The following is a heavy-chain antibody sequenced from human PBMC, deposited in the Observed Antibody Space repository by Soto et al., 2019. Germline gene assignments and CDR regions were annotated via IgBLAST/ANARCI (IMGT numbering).Heavy chain of an antibody. CDR1: GFTFSDYY. J-gene: IGHJ3*02. CDR2: ISSSGSTI. Sequence: QVQLVESGGGLVKPGGSLRLSCAASGFTFSDYYMSWIRQAPGKGLEWVSYISSSGSTIYYEDSVKGRFTIARDNAKNSLYLQINSLRAEDTAVYYCAREKSYCSGGSCSDAFDIWGQGTMVTVSS. D-gene: IGHD2-15*01. CDR3: AREKSYCSGGSCSDAFDI. V-gene: IGHV3-11*01.